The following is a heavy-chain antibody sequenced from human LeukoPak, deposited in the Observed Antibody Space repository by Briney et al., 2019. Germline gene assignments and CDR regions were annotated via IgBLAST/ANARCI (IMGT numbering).Heavy chain of an antibody. J-gene: IGHJ4*02. Sequence: SETLSLTCAVYGGSFSGYYWSWIRQPPGKGLEWIGEINHSGSTNYNPSLKSRVTISVDTSKNQFSLKLSSVTAADAAVYYCARELVRYCSGGSCYPPHALFYFDYWGQGTLVTVSS. CDR1: GGSFSGYY. D-gene: IGHD2-15*01. CDR2: INHSGST. V-gene: IGHV4-34*01. CDR3: ARELVRYCSGGSCYPPHALFYFDY.